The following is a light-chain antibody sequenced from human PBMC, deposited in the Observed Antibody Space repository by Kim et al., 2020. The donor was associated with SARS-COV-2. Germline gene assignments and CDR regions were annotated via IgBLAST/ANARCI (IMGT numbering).Light chain of an antibody. CDR2: EDN. Sequence: GKTVTISCTRSSGSIAAKYVQWYQQRPGSAPTTVIYEDNQRPSGVPDRFSGSIDSSSNSASLTISGLKTEDKADYYCQSYDSSNWVFGGGTQLTVL. J-gene: IGLJ3*02. V-gene: IGLV6-57*03. CDR3: QSYDSSNWV. CDR1: SGSIAAKY.